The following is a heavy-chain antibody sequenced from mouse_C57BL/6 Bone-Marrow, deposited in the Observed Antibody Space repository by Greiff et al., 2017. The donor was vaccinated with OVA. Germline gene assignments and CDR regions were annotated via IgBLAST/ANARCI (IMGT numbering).Heavy chain of an antibody. CDR2: IDPSDSYT. J-gene: IGHJ4*01. D-gene: IGHD1-1*01. V-gene: IGHV1-69*01. Sequence: VQLQQPGAELVMPGASVKLSCKASGYTFTSYWMHWVKQRPGQGLEWIGEIDPSDSYTNYNQKFKGKSTLTVDKSSSTAYMQFSSLTSEDSAVYYCARGPTVVAYYAMDYWGQGTSVTVSS. CDR1: GYTFTSYW. CDR3: ARGPTVVAYYAMDY.